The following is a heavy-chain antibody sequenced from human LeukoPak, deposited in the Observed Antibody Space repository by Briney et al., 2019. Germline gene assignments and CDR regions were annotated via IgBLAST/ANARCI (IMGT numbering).Heavy chain of an antibody. V-gene: IGHV3-15*05. J-gene: IGHJ4*02. CDR1: GFTFTNAW. CDR2: IKSKGDGETT. Sequence: GGSLRLSCAASGFTFTNAWMTWVRQAPGKGLEWAGRIKSKGDGETTDYASFVKGRFSMSRDDARATMFLQMYSLEAEDTAVYCCATDLGATMIRGVIVSWGQGALVTVSS. CDR3: ATDLGATMIRGVIVS. D-gene: IGHD3-10*01.